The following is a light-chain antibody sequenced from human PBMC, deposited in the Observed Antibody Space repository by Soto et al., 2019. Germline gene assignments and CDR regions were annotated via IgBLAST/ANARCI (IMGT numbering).Light chain of an antibody. J-gene: IGKJ1*01. CDR1: QSISTW. CDR2: DAS. V-gene: IGKV1-5*01. Sequence: EIQVTQSPSSLSASVGDTVNITCRASQSISTWLAWYQQQPGRAPRLLIYDASTLQSGVPSTFIGSGSGTEFTLTISSLQPDDFSSYYCQHYFRYLWTFGQGTKVDIK. CDR3: QHYFRYLWT.